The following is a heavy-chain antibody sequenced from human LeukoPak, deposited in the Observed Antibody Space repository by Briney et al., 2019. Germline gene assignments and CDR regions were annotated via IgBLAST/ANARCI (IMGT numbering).Heavy chain of an antibody. Sequence: PGGSLRLSCAASGFTFDDYAMHWVRQAPGKGLEWVSGISWNSGSIGYADSVKGRFTISRDNAKNSLYLQMNSLRAEDTALYYCAKDIRYCSSTSCRTFDYWGQGTLVTVSS. CDR1: GFTFDDYA. V-gene: IGHV3-9*01. D-gene: IGHD2-2*01. J-gene: IGHJ4*02. CDR3: AKDIRYCSSTSCRTFDY. CDR2: ISWNSGSI.